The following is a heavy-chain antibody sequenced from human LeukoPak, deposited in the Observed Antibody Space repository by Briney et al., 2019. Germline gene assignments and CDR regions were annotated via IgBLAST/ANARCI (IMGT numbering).Heavy chain of an antibody. Sequence: PSETLSLTCTVSGGSISSYYWSWIRQPPGKGLEWIGYIYYSGSTNYNPSLKSRVTISVDTSKNQFSLKLSSVTAADTAVYYCARGYDFWSGLYYYYGMDVWGQGITVTVSS. D-gene: IGHD3-3*01. V-gene: IGHV4-59*01. CDR1: GGSISSYY. CDR2: IYYSGST. J-gene: IGHJ6*02. CDR3: ARGYDFWSGLYYYYGMDV.